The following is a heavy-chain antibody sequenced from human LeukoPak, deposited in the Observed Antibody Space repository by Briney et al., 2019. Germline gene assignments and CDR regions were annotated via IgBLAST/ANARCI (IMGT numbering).Heavy chain of an antibody. Sequence: SETLSLTCAVYGGSFSGYYWSWIRQPPGKGLEWIGEIDHSGTTNYNPSLKSRVTISEDTSKNQFSLKLSSVTAADTAVYYCARGSGGSFDYWGQGTLVTVSS. CDR1: GGSFSGYY. CDR2: IDHSGTT. J-gene: IGHJ4*02. CDR3: ARGSGGSFDY. D-gene: IGHD2-15*01. V-gene: IGHV4-34*01.